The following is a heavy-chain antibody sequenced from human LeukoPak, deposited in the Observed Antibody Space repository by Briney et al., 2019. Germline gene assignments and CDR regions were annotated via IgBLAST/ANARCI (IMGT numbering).Heavy chain of an antibody. J-gene: IGHJ4*02. D-gene: IGHD4-17*01. CDR2: FDPEDGET. CDR3: ATLFNGDYGYFDY. Sequence: ASVKVSCKVSGYTLTELSMHWVRQAPGKGLEWMGGFDPEDGETIYAQKFQGRVTMTEDASTDTAYMELSSLRSEDTAVYYCATLFNGDYGYFDYWGQGTLVTVSS. V-gene: IGHV1-24*01. CDR1: GYTLTELS.